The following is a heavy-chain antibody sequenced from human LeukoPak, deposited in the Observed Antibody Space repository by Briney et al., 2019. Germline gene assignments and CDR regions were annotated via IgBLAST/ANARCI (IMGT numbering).Heavy chain of an antibody. Sequence: GGSLRLSCAASGFTFSSYAMSWVRQAPGKGLEWVSAISGSGGSTYYADSVKGRFTISRDNSKNTLYLQMNSLRAEDTAVYYCAKDPEHSSGWAETDYWGQGTLVTVSS. CDR2: ISGSGGST. V-gene: IGHV3-23*01. J-gene: IGHJ4*02. D-gene: IGHD6-19*01. CDR1: GFTFSSYA. CDR3: AKDPEHSSGWAETDY.